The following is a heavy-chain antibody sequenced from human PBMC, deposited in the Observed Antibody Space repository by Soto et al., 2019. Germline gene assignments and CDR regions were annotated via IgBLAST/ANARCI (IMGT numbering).Heavy chain of an antibody. J-gene: IGHJ6*02. CDR3: ARGDSTDCSNGVCSFFYNHDMDV. D-gene: IGHD2-8*01. Sequence: ASVKVSCKASGYSFTKYHMHWVRQAPGQGLEWMGWINPGSGVTNQAQKFQGRVTMTTDTSISTASMELTRLTSDDTAIYYCARGDSTDCSNGVCSFFYNHDMDVWGQGTTVTVSS. CDR1: GYSFTKYH. V-gene: IGHV1-2*02. CDR2: INPGSGVT.